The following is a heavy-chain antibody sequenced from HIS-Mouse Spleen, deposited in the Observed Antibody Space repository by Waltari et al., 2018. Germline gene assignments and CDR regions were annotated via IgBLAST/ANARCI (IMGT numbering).Heavy chain of an antibody. CDR1: GGSISSSRYY. J-gene: IGHJ2*01. Sequence: QLQLQESAPRLVKPSETLSLTCTVSGGSISSSRYYCGWIRQPPGKGLEWIGSIYVRGSTYYNPSLKSRVTISVDTPKTQFSLKLSSVTAADTAVYYCAREIPYSSSWYDWYFDLWGRGTLVTVSS. CDR3: AREIPYSSSWYDWYFDL. D-gene: IGHD6-13*01. V-gene: IGHV4-39*07. CDR2: IYVRGST.